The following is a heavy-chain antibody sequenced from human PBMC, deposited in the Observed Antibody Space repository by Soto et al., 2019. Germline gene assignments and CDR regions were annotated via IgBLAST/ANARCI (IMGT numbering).Heavy chain of an antibody. CDR1: GFTFSDYY. Sequence: PGGSLRLSCAASGFTFSDYYMNWIRQAPGKGLGWVSYITSGGTTIYYADSVKGRFTISRDNAKDSLYLQMNSLRPEDTAVYYCARAISRFQDPYYYNVLDVWGQGTTVTVSS. V-gene: IGHV3-11*01. CDR3: ARAISRFQDPYYYNVLDV. D-gene: IGHD6-13*01. J-gene: IGHJ6*02. CDR2: ITSGGTTI.